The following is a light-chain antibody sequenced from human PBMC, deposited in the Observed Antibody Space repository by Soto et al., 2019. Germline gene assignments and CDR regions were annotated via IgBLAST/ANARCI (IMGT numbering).Light chain of an antibody. V-gene: IGKV3D-15*01. CDR3: QQYHDWPLT. Sequence: EIVMTQSPATLSVCPGEGATLSCRASQSVSTNLAWYQQKPGQAPRLLIDGASSRATGIPARFSGSGSGTEFTLTISSLQSEDFAVYFCQQYHDWPLTFGGGTKVEVK. CDR2: GAS. CDR1: QSVSTN. J-gene: IGKJ4*01.